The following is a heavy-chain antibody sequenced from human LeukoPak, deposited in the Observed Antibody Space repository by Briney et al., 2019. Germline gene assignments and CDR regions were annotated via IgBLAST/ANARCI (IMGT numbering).Heavy chain of an antibody. CDR1: GFTFSSYA. V-gene: IGHV3-23*01. CDR2: ISGSGGST. Sequence: GGSLRLSCAASGFTFSSYAMSWVRQAPGKGLAWVSAISGSGGSTYYADSVKGRFTISRDNSKNTLYLQMNSLRAEDTAVYYCAKEQSLGEAPFYYFDYWGQGTLVTVSS. CDR3: AKEQSLGEAPFYYFDY. D-gene: IGHD6-19*01. J-gene: IGHJ4*02.